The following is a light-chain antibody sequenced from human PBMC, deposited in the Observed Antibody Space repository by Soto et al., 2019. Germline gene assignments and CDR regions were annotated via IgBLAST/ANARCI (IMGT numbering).Light chain of an antibody. Sequence: LTQPASVSGSPGQSITISCTGTSSDVGGYNYVSWYQQHPGKAPKLMIYEVSNRPSGVSNRFSGSKSGNTASLTISGLQAEDEADYYCSSYTSSSTYVFGTGTKGTVL. J-gene: IGLJ1*01. CDR2: EVS. V-gene: IGLV2-14*01. CDR3: SSYTSSSTYV. CDR1: SSDVGGYNY.